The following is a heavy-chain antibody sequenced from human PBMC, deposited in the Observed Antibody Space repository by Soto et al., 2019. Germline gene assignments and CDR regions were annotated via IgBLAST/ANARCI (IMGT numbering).Heavy chain of an antibody. D-gene: IGHD1-26*01. Sequence: PSETLSLTCGVSDYSISSGYYWGWIRQPPGKGLEWIGNIYHSGSTHYNPALKSRVTISVDTSKNQFSLKLKSVTAADTAVYYWTRRGSSVTSVDYWGQGTLVPVSS. CDR2: IYHSGST. J-gene: IGHJ4*02. CDR1: DYSISSGYY. CDR3: TRRGSSVTSVDY. V-gene: IGHV4-38-2*01.